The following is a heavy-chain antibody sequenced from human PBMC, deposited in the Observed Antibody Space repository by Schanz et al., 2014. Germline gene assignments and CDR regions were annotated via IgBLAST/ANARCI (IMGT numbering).Heavy chain of an antibody. V-gene: IGHV1-18*01. CDR1: GYYFGGFG. D-gene: IGHD2-2*01. CDR3: LRANPTQHVVLPDALRY. Sequence: QVQLVQSGPEVKKPGASMKISCKAFGYYFGGFGISWVRQAPGQGFEWMGWIGAFQGNTKYAQKFQDRVTLTSDTAASTAYRELRSLRPTDPAVYYCLRANPTQHVVLPDALRYWGQGTLVSVSS. CDR2: IGAFQGNT. J-gene: IGHJ4*02.